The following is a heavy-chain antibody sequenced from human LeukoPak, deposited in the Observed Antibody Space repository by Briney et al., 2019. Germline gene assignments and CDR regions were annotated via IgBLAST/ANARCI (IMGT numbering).Heavy chain of an antibody. V-gene: IGHV1-46*01. D-gene: IGHD3-16*01. Sequence: GASVKVSCKASGYSFTSHYMYWVRQAPGQGLEWMGLINPRGTATRYAESFQGRLTLTRDLSTSTDYMELSSLRSDDTAVYFCARDTSEGDYAWWFDPWGQGTLVTVSS. CDR1: GYSFTSHY. J-gene: IGHJ5*02. CDR3: ARDTSEGDYAWWFDP. CDR2: INPRGTAT.